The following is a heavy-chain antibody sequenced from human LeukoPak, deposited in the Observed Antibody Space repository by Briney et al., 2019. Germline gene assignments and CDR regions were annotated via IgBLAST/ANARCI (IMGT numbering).Heavy chain of an antibody. CDR3: ARERVAGYYDSSGYYYRRRLGFDY. J-gene: IGHJ4*02. CDR1: GYTFTGYY. D-gene: IGHD3-22*01. Sequence: ASVKVSCKAPGYTFTGYYMHWVRQAPGQGLEWMGIINPSGGSTSYAQKFQGRVTMTRDTSTSTVYMELSSLRSEDTAVYYCARERVAGYYDSSGYYYRRRLGFDYWGQGTLVTVSS. V-gene: IGHV1-46*01. CDR2: INPSGGST.